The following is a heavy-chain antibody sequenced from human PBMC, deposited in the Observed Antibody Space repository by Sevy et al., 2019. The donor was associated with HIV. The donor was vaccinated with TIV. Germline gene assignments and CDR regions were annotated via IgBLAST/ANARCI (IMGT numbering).Heavy chain of an antibody. Sequence: SETLSLTCTVSGDFISGYYWSWIRQPPGKGLEWIGYFYYSGRTNYSPSLKSRATISVDTSKNQISLTLTSVTAADTAIYYCANGISARLDYWGQGTLVTVSS. D-gene: IGHD6-6*01. V-gene: IGHV4-59*01. J-gene: IGHJ4*02. CDR1: GDFISGYY. CDR3: ANGISARLDY. CDR2: FYYSGRT.